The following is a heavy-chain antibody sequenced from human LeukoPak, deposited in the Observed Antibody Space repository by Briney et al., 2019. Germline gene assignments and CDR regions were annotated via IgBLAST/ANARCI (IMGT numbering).Heavy chain of an antibody. D-gene: IGHD2-2*01. J-gene: IGHJ4*02. V-gene: IGHV3-33*08. CDR2: IWYDGSNK. Sequence: SLRLSCAASGFTFRSYAMHWVRQAPGKGLEWVAVIWYDGSNKYYADSVKGRFTISRDNSKNTLYLQMNSLRAEDTAVYYCARNRYCSSTSCHAGILDYWGQGTLVTVSS. CDR3: ARNRYCSSTSCHAGILDY. CDR1: GFTFRSYA.